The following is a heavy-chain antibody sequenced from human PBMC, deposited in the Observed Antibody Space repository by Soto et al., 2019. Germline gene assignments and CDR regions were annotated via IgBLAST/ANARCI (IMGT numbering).Heavy chain of an antibody. D-gene: IGHD1-26*01. CDR2: IYSGGST. CDR1: GFTVSSNY. J-gene: IGHJ4*02. CDR3: ARDGGARVGPYFDY. V-gene: IGHV3-53*01. Sequence: GGSLRLSCAASGFTVSSNYMSWVRQAPGKGLEWVSVIYSGGSTYYADSVKGRFTISRDNSKNTLYLQMNSLRAEDTAVYYCARDGGARVGPYFDYWGQGTLVTVSS.